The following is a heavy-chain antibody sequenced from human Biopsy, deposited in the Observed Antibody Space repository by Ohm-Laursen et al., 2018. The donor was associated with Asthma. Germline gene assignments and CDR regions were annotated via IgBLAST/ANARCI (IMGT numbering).Heavy chain of an antibody. J-gene: IGHJ4*02. CDR2: ISSSGSSI. D-gene: IGHD6-19*01. CDR3: AREGVAGTHIED. V-gene: IGHV3-11*04. Sequence: SLRLSCAASGFTFSDYSMTWIRQAPGKGLEWISYISSSGSSILYADSVKGRVTISRDNSKNTLSLQMNSLTAEDTAVYYCAREGVAGTHIEDWGQGTLVTVSS. CDR1: GFTFSDYS.